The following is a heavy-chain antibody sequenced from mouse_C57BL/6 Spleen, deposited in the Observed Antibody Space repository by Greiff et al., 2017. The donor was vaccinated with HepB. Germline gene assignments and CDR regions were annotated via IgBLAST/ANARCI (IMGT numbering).Heavy chain of an antibody. V-gene: IGHV5-4*03. CDR1: GFTFSSYA. J-gene: IGHJ4*01. CDR3: ARGLGFMDY. CDR2: ISDGGSYT. D-gene: IGHD4-1*01. Sequence: EVMLVESGGSLVKPGGSLKLSCAASGFTFSSYAMSWVRQTPEKRLEWVATISDGGSYTYYPDNVKGRFTISRDNAKNNLYLQMSHLKSEDTAMYYCARGLGFMDYWGQGTSVTVSS.